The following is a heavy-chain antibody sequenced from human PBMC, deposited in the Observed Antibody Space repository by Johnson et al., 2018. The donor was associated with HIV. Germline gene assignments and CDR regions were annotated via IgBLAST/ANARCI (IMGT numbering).Heavy chain of an antibody. J-gene: IGHJ3*01. CDR1: GFTFSSYA. V-gene: IGHV3-30*04. D-gene: IGHD2-15*01. Sequence: QVQLVEFGGGLVQPGGSLRLSCAASGFTFSSYAMHWVRQAPGKGLEWVAFISYDGSNKYYADSVKGRFTISRDNSKNTLYLQMNSLRAEDTAVYYCAREVGAPVGYGICGSCSGAFDFWGKGTMVTVSS. CDR3: AREVGAPVGYGICGSCSGAFDF. CDR2: ISYDGSNK.